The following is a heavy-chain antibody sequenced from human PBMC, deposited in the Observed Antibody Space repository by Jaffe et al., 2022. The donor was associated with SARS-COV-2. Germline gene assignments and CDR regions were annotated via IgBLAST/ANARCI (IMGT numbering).Heavy chain of an antibody. CDR2: ITRDGSNK. D-gene: IGHD5-12*01. J-gene: IGHJ4*02. CDR3: AEAYSSRGH. Sequence: QVQLVESGGGVVQPGTSLRLSCAVSGFTFRNYAMQWVRQAPGKGLEWVAHITRDGSNKDHADSVKGRFTISRDNSKNTLYLQMNSLRVEDTAVYYCAEAYSSRGHWGQGTLVTVSS. CDR1: GFTFRNYA. V-gene: IGHV3-30-3*01.